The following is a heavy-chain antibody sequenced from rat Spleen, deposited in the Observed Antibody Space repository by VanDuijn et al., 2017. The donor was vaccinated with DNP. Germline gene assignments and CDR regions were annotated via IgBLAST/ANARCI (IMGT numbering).Heavy chain of an antibody. CDR1: GFTFSNYG. Sequence: EVQLVESGGGPVQPGRSLKLSCVASGFTFSNYGMHWIRQAPGKGLEWVASIFNSGGTTYYPDSVKGRFSLSRDNAKSTLYLQVNRLRSEDTATYYCKSNPHIRTAAPFDYWGQGAMVTVSS. CDR3: KSNPHIRTAAPFDY. V-gene: IGHV5-31*01. CDR2: IFNSGGTT. J-gene: IGHJ2*01. D-gene: IGHD3-8*01.